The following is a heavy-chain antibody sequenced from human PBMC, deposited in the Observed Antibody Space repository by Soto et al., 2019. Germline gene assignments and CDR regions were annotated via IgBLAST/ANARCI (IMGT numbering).Heavy chain of an antibody. CDR2: IYYSGST. CDR3: ARQNPPGYYYYAMDV. Sequence: QVQLQESGPGLVKPSQTLSLTCTVSGGSISSGGYYWNWIRQHPGKGLEWIGYIYYSGSTYYNPSLKSRVSIPIDTSQNQVSLKLSSVTAADTAVYYCARQNPPGYYYYAMDVWGHGTTVTVSS. CDR1: GGSISSGGYY. J-gene: IGHJ6*02. D-gene: IGHD3-10*01. V-gene: IGHV4-31*03.